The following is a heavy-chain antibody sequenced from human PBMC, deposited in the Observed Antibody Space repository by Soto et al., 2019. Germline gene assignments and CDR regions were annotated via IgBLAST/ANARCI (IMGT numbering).Heavy chain of an antibody. CDR2: IYYSGST. D-gene: IGHD6-19*01. CDR3: ARGGGGWYFGYFQH. Sequence: SETLSLTCTVSGGSISSYYWSWIRQPPGKGLEWIGYIYYSGSTNYNPSLKSRVTISVDTSKNQFSLKLSSVTAADTAVYYCARGGGGWYFGYFQHWGQGTLVTVSS. J-gene: IGHJ1*01. CDR1: GGSISSYY. V-gene: IGHV4-59*08.